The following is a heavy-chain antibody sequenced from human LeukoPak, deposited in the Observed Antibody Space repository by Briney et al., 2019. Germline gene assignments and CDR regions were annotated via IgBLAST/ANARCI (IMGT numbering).Heavy chain of an antibody. CDR2: ISYDGSNK. D-gene: IGHD1-26*01. Sequence: PGGSLRLSCAASGFTFSSYAMHWVRQAPGKGLEWVAVISYDGSNKYYADSVKGRFTISRDNSKNTLYLQMSSLRAEDTAVYYCARDHRGSYSNYYFDYWGQGTLVTVSS. CDR1: GFTFSSYA. CDR3: ARDHRGSYSNYYFDY. V-gene: IGHV3-30-3*01. J-gene: IGHJ4*02.